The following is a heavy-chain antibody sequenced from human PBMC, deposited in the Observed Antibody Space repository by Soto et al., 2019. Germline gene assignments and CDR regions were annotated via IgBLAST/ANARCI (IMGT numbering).Heavy chain of an antibody. V-gene: IGHV1-69*13. D-gene: IGHD5-18*01. J-gene: IGHJ6*02. Sequence: AASVKVSCKASGGTFSSYAISWVRQAPGQGLEWMGGIIPIFGTANYAQKFQGRVTITADESTSTAYMELSSLRSEDTAVYYCAREGYSYGTIMNYYYYYGMDVWGQGTTVTVSS. CDR1: GGTFSSYA. CDR3: AREGYSYGTIMNYYYYYGMDV. CDR2: IIPIFGTA.